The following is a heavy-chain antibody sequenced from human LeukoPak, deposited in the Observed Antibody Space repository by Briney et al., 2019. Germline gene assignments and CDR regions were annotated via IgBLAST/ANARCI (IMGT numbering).Heavy chain of an antibody. V-gene: IGHV4-59*01. J-gene: IGHJ4*02. CDR3: ARDSLFSGFDY. CDR1: GGSISSYY. D-gene: IGHD3-16*01. CDR2: IYYSGST. Sequence: SEALSLTCTVSGGSISSYYWSWIRQPPGKGLEWIGHIYYSGSTNYNPSLKSRVTISVDTSKNQFSLKLSSVTAADTAVYYCARDSLFSGFDYWGQGTLVTVSS.